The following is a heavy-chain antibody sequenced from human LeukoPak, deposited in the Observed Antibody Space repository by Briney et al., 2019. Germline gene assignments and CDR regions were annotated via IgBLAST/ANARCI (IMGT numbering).Heavy chain of an antibody. V-gene: IGHV4-59*08. CDR2: IYYSGSN. CDR1: GVSISSYF. D-gene: IGHD6-19*01. Sequence: SETLSLTCTVSGVSISSYFWSWIRQPPGKGLEWPRYIYYSGSNNYNTPLNSRVTISVDTSKNQFSLRLSAVTAADPAIYCCARAVSGRFDYWGQGTLVTVSS. CDR3: ARAVSGRFDY. J-gene: IGHJ4*02.